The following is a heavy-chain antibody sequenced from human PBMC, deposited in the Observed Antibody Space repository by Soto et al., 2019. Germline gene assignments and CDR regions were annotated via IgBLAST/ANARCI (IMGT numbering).Heavy chain of an antibody. V-gene: IGHV1-3*01. J-gene: IGHJ4*02. CDR3: ATLGGIAVAGTGFGTYYFDS. D-gene: IGHD6-19*01. CDR2: INAGNGNT. Sequence: GASVKVSCKASGYTFTTYDMHWVRQAPGQRLEWMGWINAGNGNTKYSQKFQGRVTITRDTSASTAYMELNSLRAEDTAVYYCATLGGIAVAGTGFGTYYFDSWGQGSLVTVSS. CDR1: GYTFTTYD.